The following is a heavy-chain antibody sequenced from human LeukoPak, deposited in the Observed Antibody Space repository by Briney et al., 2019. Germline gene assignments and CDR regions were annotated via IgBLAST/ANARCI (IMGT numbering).Heavy chain of an antibody. J-gene: IGHJ4*02. CDR3: AKEGAGAQYYFDY. D-gene: IGHD1-26*01. CDR2: ISGSGGST. V-gene: IGHV3-23*01. Sequence: PGGTLRLSCAASGFTFSGYGMSWVRQAPGKGLEWVSAISGSGGSTYYADSVKGRFTISRDNSKNTLYLQMNSLRAEDTAVYYCAKEGAGAQYYFDYWGQGTLVTVSS. CDR1: GFTFSGYG.